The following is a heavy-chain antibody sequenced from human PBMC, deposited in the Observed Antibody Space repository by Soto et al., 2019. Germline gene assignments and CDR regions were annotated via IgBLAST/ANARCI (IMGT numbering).Heavy chain of an antibody. CDR3: ARAGSSAPPWVYGMDV. J-gene: IGHJ6*02. Sequence: SVKVSCKASGGTFSSYAISWVRQAPGQGLEWMGGIIPIFGTANYAQKFQGRVTITADESTSTAYMELSSLRSEDTAVYYCARAGSSAPPWVYGMDVWGQGTTVTVSS. D-gene: IGHD6-6*01. CDR2: IIPIFGTA. V-gene: IGHV1-69*13. CDR1: GGTFSSYA.